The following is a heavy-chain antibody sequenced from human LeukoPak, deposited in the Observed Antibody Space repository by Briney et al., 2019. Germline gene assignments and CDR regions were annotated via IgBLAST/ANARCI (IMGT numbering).Heavy chain of an antibody. Sequence: GASVKVSCKASGGTFGSYAISWVRQAPGQGLEWIGGIIPIFGTANYAQKFQGRVTITADESTSTAYMELSSLRSEDTAVYYCARDRYDSSGYYVDYWGQGTLVTVSS. CDR3: ARDRYDSSGYYVDY. D-gene: IGHD3-22*01. CDR1: GGTFGSYA. J-gene: IGHJ4*02. V-gene: IGHV1-69*01. CDR2: IIPIFGTA.